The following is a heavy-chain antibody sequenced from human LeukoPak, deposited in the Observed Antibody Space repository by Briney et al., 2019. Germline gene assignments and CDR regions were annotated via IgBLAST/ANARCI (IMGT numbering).Heavy chain of an antibody. CDR3: ARDSSGWSQDY. V-gene: IGHV3-21*01. CDR1: GFTFSSYS. J-gene: IGHJ4*02. Sequence: GGSLRLSCAASGFTFSSYSMSWVRQAPGKGLEWVSSFSSRTSNIYYADSVRGRFTISRDNAKNSLYLQMNSLRAEDTAVYYCARDSSGWSQDYWGQGTLVTVSS. CDR2: FSSRTSNI. D-gene: IGHD6-19*01.